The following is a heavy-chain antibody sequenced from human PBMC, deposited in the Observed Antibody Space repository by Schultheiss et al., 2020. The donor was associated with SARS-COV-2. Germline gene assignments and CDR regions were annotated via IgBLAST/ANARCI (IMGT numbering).Heavy chain of an antibody. V-gene: IGHV3-53*01. Sequence: GGSLRLSCAASGFTVSSSYMNWVRQAPGKGLEWVSVINSGGSTYYADSVKGRFTISRDNAKNSLYLQMNSLKTEDTAVYYCTTDVDIVVVRDAFDIWGQGTMVTVSS. CDR3: TTDVDIVVVRDAFDI. CDR2: INSGGST. CDR1: GFTVSSSY. J-gene: IGHJ3*02. D-gene: IGHD2-2*03.